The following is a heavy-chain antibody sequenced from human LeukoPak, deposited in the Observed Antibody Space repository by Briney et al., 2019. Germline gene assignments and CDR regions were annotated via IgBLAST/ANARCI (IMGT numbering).Heavy chain of an antibody. Sequence: GGSLRLSCAASGFTFSSYAMSWVRQAPGKGLEWVSGISGSGDSTYYADPVKGRFTISRDNSKNTLYLQMNSLRAEDTAVYYCAKHAVAGTGRGFDYWGQGTLVSVSS. CDR3: AKHAVAGTGRGFDY. D-gene: IGHD6-19*01. CDR1: GFTFSSYA. J-gene: IGHJ4*02. V-gene: IGHV3-23*01. CDR2: ISGSGDST.